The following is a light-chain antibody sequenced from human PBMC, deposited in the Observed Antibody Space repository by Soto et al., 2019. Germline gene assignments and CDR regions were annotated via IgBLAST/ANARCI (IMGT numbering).Light chain of an antibody. Sequence: QSALTQPASVSGSPGQSITISCTGTSSDVAGYNHVSWYQHHPGKAPKLMIYEVTKRPSGVSNRFSGSKSGDTASLTISELQAEDEADYYCSSYTSRSTPVFGGGTKVTVL. CDR2: EVT. J-gene: IGLJ2*01. CDR1: SSDVAGYNH. V-gene: IGLV2-14*01. CDR3: SSYTSRSTPV.